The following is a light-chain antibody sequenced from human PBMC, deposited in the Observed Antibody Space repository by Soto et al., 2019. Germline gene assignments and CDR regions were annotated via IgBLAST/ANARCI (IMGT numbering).Light chain of an antibody. V-gene: IGLV2-8*01. CDR2: EVT. Sequence: QSALTQPPSASGSPGQSVTISCTGTSSDVGGYNYVSWHQHHPGKAPKVIIYEVTKRPSGVPDRFSGSKSGNTASLTVSGLQAEDEADYYCETWDSNILVFGGGTKLTVL. CDR3: ETWDSNILV. J-gene: IGLJ2*01. CDR1: SSDVGGYNY.